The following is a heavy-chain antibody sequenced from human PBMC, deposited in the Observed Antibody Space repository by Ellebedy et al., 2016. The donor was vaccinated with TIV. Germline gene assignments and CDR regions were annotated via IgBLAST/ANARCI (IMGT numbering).Heavy chain of an antibody. CDR1: GFTFSSYW. CDR2: MRQDGSQK. D-gene: IGHD5-12*01. Sequence: GGSLRLSCAASGFTFSSYWMIWVRQAPGKGLEWVANMRQDGSQKNYGDSVKGRFTISRDNARDSLYLQMDSLRVEDTAVYYCARDFGHSGYDLLDYWGQGTLVTVSS. CDR3: ARDFGHSGYDLLDY. V-gene: IGHV3-7*01. J-gene: IGHJ4*02.